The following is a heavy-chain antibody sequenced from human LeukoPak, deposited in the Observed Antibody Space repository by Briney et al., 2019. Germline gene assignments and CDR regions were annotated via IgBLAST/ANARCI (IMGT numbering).Heavy chain of an antibody. Sequence: ASVKVSCKASGYTFTSYDINWVRQATGQGLEWMGWMNPNSGNTGYAQKFQGRVTMTRNTSISTAYMELSSLRSEDTAVYYCAKVAKLRLWFGELSDWGQGTLVTVSS. V-gene: IGHV1-8*01. D-gene: IGHD3-10*01. CDR1: GYTFTSYD. J-gene: IGHJ4*02. CDR3: AKVAKLRLWFGELSD. CDR2: MNPNSGNT.